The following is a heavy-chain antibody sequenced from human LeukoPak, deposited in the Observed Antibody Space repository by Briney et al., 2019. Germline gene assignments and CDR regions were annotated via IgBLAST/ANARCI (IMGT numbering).Heavy chain of an antibody. V-gene: IGHV4-59*12. CDR2: IYYSGST. CDR3: ARGAAGSTWLDP. CDR1: GGSISNDY. D-gene: IGHD6-13*01. Sequence: SETLSPTCTVSGGSISNDYWSWIRQPPGKGLEWIGYIYYSGSTYYNPSLKSRVTISVDTSKNQFSLKLSSVTAADTAVYYCARGAAGSTWLDPWGQGTLVTVSS. J-gene: IGHJ5*02.